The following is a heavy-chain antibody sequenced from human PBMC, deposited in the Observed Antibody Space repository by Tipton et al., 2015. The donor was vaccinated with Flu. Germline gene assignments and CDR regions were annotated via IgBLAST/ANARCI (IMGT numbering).Heavy chain of an antibody. CDR1: GYTFTGYY. CDR2: INPNSGGT. D-gene: IGHD4-23*01. CDR3: ARDPNPTMVVTPAPFDY. V-gene: IGHV1-2*06. J-gene: IGHJ4*02. Sequence: QVQLVQSGAEVKKPGASVKVSCKASGYTFTGYYMHWVRQAPGQGLEWMGRINPNSGGTNYAQKFQGRVTMTRDTSISTAYMELSRLRSDDTAVYYCARDPNPTMVVTPAPFDYWGQGTLVTVSS.